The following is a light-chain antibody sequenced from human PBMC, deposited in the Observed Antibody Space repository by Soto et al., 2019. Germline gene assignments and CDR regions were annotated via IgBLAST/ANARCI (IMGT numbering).Light chain of an antibody. CDR2: GAS. Sequence: EIGLTQSLATLSASPGERVTLSCRASQSVDINLAWYQQKPGQAPRLLIYGASTRATDMTGRFSGRGAGAAFTLTIRSLQSEDFALYSSQQYNKWTRNTFGQGTRLEIK. CDR1: QSVDIN. V-gene: IGKV3-15*01. CDR3: QQYNKWTRNT. J-gene: IGKJ5*01.